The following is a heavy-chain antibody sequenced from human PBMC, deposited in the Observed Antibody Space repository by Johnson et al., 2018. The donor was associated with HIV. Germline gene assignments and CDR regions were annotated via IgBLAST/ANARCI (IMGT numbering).Heavy chain of an antibody. Sequence: DVQVVESGGGLVQPGRSLRLSCAASGFTFDDYAMHWVRQAPGKGLEWVSGISWNSGSIGYADSVKGRFTISRDNAKNSLYLQMNSRRAEDTAVYYCARVFYAIFGLGDAFDIWGQGTMVTVSS. V-gene: IGHV3-9*01. CDR3: ARVFYAIFGLGDAFDI. CDR2: ISWNSGSI. J-gene: IGHJ3*02. D-gene: IGHD3/OR15-3a*01. CDR1: GFTFDDYA.